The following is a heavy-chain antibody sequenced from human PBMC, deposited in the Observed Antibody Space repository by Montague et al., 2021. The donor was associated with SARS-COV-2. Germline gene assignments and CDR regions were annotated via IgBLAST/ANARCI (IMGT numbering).Heavy chain of an antibody. CDR3: ARDGSLRSEILSGPRHYYYGMDV. D-gene: IGHD3-9*01. Sequence: SETLSLTCTVSGGSISSSSYYWGWIRQPPGKGLEWIGSIYYSGSTYYNPSLKSRVTISVDTSKNQFSLKLSSVTAADTAVYYCARDGSLRSEILSGPRHYYYGMDVWGQGTTVTVSS. J-gene: IGHJ6*02. CDR2: IYYSGST. V-gene: IGHV4-39*07. CDR1: GGSISSSSYY.